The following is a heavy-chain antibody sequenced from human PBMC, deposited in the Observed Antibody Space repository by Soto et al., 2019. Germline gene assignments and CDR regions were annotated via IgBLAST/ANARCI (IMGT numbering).Heavy chain of an antibody. Sequence: HPGGSLRLSCAASGFTFSSYAMSWGRQAPGKGLEWVSAISGSGGSTYYADSVKGRFTISRDNSKNTLYLQMNSLRAEDTAVYYCAKKTLYCSSTSCRAPFDYWGQGTLVTVSS. CDR2: ISGSGGST. CDR1: GFTFSSYA. CDR3: AKKTLYCSSTSCRAPFDY. V-gene: IGHV3-23*01. J-gene: IGHJ4*02. D-gene: IGHD2-2*01.